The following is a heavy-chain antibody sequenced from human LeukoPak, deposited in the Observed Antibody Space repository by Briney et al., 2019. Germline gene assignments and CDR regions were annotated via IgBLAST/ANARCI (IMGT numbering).Heavy chain of an antibody. V-gene: IGHV1-69*04. J-gene: IGHJ6*02. D-gene: IGHD5-18*01. CDR3: AKDAAMDHYYYYGMDV. CDR2: IIPILGIA. Sequence: ASVKVSCKAPGGTFSSYAISWVRQAPGQGLEWMGRIIPILGIANYAQKFQGRVTITADKSTSTAYMELSSLRSEDTAVYYCAKDAAMDHYYYYGMDVWGQGTTVTVSS. CDR1: GGTFSSYA.